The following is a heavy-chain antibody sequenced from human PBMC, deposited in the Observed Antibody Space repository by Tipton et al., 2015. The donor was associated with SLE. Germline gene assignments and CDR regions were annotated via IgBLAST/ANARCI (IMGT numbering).Heavy chain of an antibody. CDR1: GDSISGSSDY. D-gene: IGHD6-19*01. V-gene: IGHV4-39*02. J-gene: IGHJ4*02. Sequence: TLSLTCTVSGDSISGSSDYWGWIRQSPGKGLEWIGNLYYTGTTFYTPSLQSRVTLSVDTSKNHFSLKLSSVTAADTAVYYCAKSSPGYTSGGGSLDYWGQGILVTVSS. CDR2: LYYTGTT. CDR3: AKSSPGYTSGGGSLDY.